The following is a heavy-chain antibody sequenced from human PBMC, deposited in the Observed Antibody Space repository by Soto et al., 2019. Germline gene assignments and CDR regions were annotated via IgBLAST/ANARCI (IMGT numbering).Heavy chain of an antibody. CDR3: VKDDGGYPSTAPQ. D-gene: IGHD3-22*01. V-gene: IGHV3-23*01. J-gene: IGHJ4*02. CDR1: GITISNYP. Sequence: EVQLLESGGGLVQPGGSLRLSCAASGITISNYPMSWVRQAPGKGLDWVSGISGSGDRTYYADSAKGRFTISKDISRNSMSLQRDSLGVEDTAVYFCVKDDGGYPSTAPQWGQGTLVTVSS. CDR2: ISGSGDRT.